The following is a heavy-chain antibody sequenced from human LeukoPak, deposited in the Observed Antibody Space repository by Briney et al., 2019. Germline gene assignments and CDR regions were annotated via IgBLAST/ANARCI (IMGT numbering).Heavy chain of an antibody. CDR2: IYISGST. D-gene: IGHD3-22*01. V-gene: IGHV4-4*07. Sequence: SETLSLTCTASGGSLSSYYWSWIRQPAGKGLEWIGRIYISGSTNYNPSLKSRVTMSVDTSKNQFSLKLSSVTAADTAVYYCARDRYYYDSSGKIFFDYWGQGTLVTVSS. J-gene: IGHJ4*02. CDR3: ARDRYYYDSSGKIFFDY. CDR1: GGSLSSYY.